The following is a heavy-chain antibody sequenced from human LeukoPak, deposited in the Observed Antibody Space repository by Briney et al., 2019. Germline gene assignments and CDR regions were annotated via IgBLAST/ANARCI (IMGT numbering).Heavy chain of an antibody. CDR2: IYSSVHT. D-gene: IGHD3-22*01. Sequence: SETLSLTCGVSGYYITSGYYWGWVRQPPGKGLEWIGSIYSSVHTYYNPSLKSRVTISVDTSKNQFSLKLSSVTAADTAVYFCARGPYSYDSSGAFDIWGQGTMVTVSS. CDR1: GYYITSGYY. J-gene: IGHJ3*02. V-gene: IGHV4-38-2*01. CDR3: ARGPYSYDSSGAFDI.